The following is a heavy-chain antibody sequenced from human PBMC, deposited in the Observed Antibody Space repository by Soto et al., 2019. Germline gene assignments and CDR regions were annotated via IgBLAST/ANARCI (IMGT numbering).Heavy chain of an antibody. V-gene: IGHV4-31*03. CDR3: ARASYSYGPYYFDY. CDR1: GGSISSGGYY. Sequence: SETLSLTCTVSGGSISSGGYYWSRIRQHPGKGLEWIGYIYYSGSTYYNPSLKSRVTISVDTSKNQFSLKLSSVTAADTAVYYCARASYSYGPYYFDYWGQGTLVTVSS. J-gene: IGHJ4*02. D-gene: IGHD5-18*01. CDR2: IYYSGST.